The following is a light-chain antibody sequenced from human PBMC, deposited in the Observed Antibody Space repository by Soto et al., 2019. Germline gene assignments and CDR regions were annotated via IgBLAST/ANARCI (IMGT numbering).Light chain of an antibody. CDR1: SSDVGGYNY. CDR2: EVS. CDR3: SSYTSSSTLGV. J-gene: IGLJ1*01. V-gene: IGLV2-14*01. Sequence: QSALTQPASVSGSPGQSITISCTGTSSDVGGYNYVSWYQQHPGKAPKLMIYEVSNRLSGVSNRFSGSKSGNTAYLTISGLQAEDEADYYCSSYTSSSTLGVFGTGTKLTVL.